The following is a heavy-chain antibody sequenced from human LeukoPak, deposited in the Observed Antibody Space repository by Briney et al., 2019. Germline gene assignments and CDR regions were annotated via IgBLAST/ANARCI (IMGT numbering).Heavy chain of an antibody. J-gene: IGHJ3*02. CDR1: GFTFSSYE. CDR2: ISSSGSTI. Sequence: PGGSLRLSCAASGFTFSSYEMNWVRQAPGKGLEWVSYISSSGSTIYYADSVKGRFTISRDNAKNSLYLQMNSLRAEDTAVYYCARDSEMATIIGAFDIWGQGTMVTVSS. D-gene: IGHD5-24*01. V-gene: IGHV3-48*03. CDR3: ARDSEMATIIGAFDI.